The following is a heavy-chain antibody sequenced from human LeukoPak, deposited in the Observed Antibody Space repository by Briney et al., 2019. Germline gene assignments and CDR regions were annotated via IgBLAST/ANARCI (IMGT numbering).Heavy chain of an antibody. CDR2: IYYSGST. CDR3: ARAASLSSGYDLDY. Sequence: PSQTLSLTCTVSGGSISSGGYYWSWVRQHPGKGLEWIGYIYYSGSTYYNPSLKSRVTISVDTSKNQFSLKLSSVTAADTAVYYCARAASLSSGYDLDYWGQGTLVTVSS. V-gene: IGHV4-31*03. CDR1: GGSISSGGYY. J-gene: IGHJ4*02. D-gene: IGHD5-12*01.